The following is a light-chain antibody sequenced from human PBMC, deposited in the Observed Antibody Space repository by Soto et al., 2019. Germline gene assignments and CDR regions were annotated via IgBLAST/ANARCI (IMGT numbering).Light chain of an antibody. CDR2: DVT. J-gene: IGLJ1*01. Sequence: ALTQPRSVSGSPGQSVTISCTGTYSDVGLYDYLSWYQQHPGKAPKLIISDVTKRPSGVPDRFSGSKSGNTASLTISGLQAEDEADYYCCSYAGTYTYVFGSGTKVTVL. CDR1: YSDVGLYDY. CDR3: CSYAGTYTYV. V-gene: IGLV2-11*01.